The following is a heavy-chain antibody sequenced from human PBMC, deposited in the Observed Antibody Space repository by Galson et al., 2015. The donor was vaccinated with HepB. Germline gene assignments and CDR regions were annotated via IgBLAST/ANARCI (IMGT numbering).Heavy chain of an antibody. V-gene: IGHV3-7*01. CDR1: GFTFSSYW. CDR3: AREELATRWKSYGTYYYFYYMDV. Sequence: SLRLSCASSGFTFSSYWMTWVRQAPGRGLEWVANIKEDGSESFYVGSVEGRFAISRDNAKSSLYLQMNNLRADDTAVYYCAREELATRWKSYGTYYYFYYMDVWGQGITVTVSS. D-gene: IGHD3-16*01. CDR2: IKEDGSES. J-gene: IGHJ6*02.